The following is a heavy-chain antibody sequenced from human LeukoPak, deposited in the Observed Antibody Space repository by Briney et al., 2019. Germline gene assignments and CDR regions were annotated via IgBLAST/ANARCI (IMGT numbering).Heavy chain of an antibody. CDR2: ISSSGSTI. Sequence: GGSLRLSCAASGFTFSDYYMSWIRQAPGKGLEWVSYISSSGSTIYYADSVKGRFTISRDNAKNSLYLQMNSLRAEDTALYYCASIAARRATDYGMDVWGQGTTVTVSS. D-gene: IGHD6-6*01. J-gene: IGHJ6*02. CDR1: GFTFSDYY. V-gene: IGHV3-11*01. CDR3: ASIAARRATDYGMDV.